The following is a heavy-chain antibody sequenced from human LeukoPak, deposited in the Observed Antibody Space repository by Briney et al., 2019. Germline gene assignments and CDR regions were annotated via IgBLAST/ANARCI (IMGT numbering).Heavy chain of an antibody. D-gene: IGHD3-10*01. V-gene: IGHV3-11*06. CDR2: ISSSSSYT. Sequence: GGSLRLSCAASGFTFSGYYMSWIRQAPGKGLEWVSYISSSSSYTNYADSVKGRFTISRDNAKNSLYLQMNSLRAEDTAVYYCARDRYDYGSDNWFDPWGQGTLVTVSS. CDR3: ARDRYDYGSDNWFDP. J-gene: IGHJ5*02. CDR1: GFTFSGYY.